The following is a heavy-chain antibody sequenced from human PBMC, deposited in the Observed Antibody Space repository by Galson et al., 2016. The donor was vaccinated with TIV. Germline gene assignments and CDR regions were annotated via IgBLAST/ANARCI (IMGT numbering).Heavy chain of an antibody. CDR2: FYWDDDT. Sequence: PALVKPTQTLTLTCTFSGFSLSDTGVGVGWIRQPPGKALEWLGIFYWDDDTRYSPSLGSRLTITKDTSKNQVVLTATDMDPVDTGTYVCAHIRITLIPDAFYIWGQGTTVTVSS. V-gene: IGHV2-5*02. CDR1: GFSLSDTGVG. CDR3: AHIRITLIPDAFYI. J-gene: IGHJ3*02. D-gene: IGHD3-22*01.